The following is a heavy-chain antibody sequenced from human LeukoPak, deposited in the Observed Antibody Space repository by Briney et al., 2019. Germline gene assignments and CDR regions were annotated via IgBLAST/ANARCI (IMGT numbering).Heavy chain of an antibody. CDR1: GGSFSGYY. V-gene: IGHV4-59*01. J-gene: IGHJ4*02. CDR3: ARWDSSGYFGDY. Sequence: PSETLSLTCAVYGGSFSGYYWSWIRQPPGKGLEWIGYIYYSGSTNYNPSLKSRVTISVDTSKNQFSLKLSSVTAADTAVYYCARWDSSGYFGDYWGQGTLVTVSS. D-gene: IGHD3-22*01. CDR2: IYYSGST.